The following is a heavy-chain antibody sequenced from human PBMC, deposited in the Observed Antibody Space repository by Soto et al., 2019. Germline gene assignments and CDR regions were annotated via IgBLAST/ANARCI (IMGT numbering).Heavy chain of an antibody. D-gene: IGHD3-16*01. CDR3: VRVGRLGGY. J-gene: IGHJ4*02. CDR1: GFTFSSYW. CDR2: IKEDGSGK. Sequence: GGSLRLSCTASGFTFSSYWMSWVRQAPGKGLGWVANIKEDGSGKYYVDSVKGRFSISRDNARNSLYLQMNSLRVEDTAVYYCVRVGRLGGYWGQGALVTVSS. V-gene: IGHV3-7*03.